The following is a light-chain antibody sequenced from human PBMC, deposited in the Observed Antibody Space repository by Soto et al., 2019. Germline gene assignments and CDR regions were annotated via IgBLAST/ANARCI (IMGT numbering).Light chain of an antibody. CDR3: QQYDSFSVM. V-gene: IGKV1-5*01. J-gene: IGKJ1*01. CDR1: QRISGW. CDR2: DAS. Sequence: DIQMTQSPSALSASVGHTFTITCRASQRISGWLAWHQQKPGKAPKVIIYDASALKRGVPPRFSGSGYGTEFNLTISSLQPDDFATYYCQQYDSFSVMFGQGTKVDIK.